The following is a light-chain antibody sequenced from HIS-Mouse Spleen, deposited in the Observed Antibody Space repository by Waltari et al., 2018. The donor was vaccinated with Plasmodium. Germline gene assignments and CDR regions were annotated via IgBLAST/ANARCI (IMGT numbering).Light chain of an antibody. V-gene: IGKV1-39*01. Sequence: IKMTKSPPPLSASVGEEVPITCRASQSISSYLNWYQQKPGKAPKLLIYAASSLQSGVPSRFSGSGSGTDFTLTISSLQPEDFATYYCQQNYNTWTFGQGTKVEIK. CDR1: QSISSY. CDR3: QQNYNTWT. J-gene: IGKJ1*01. CDR2: AAS.